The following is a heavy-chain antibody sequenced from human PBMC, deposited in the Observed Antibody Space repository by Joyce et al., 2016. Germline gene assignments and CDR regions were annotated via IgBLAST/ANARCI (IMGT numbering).Heavy chain of an antibody. V-gene: IGHV3-48*01. CDR2: ISTRSNTI. CDR3: ARYGVLYYYDTSGYPQPFDS. CDR1: GFTFSAYK. D-gene: IGHD3-22*01. J-gene: IGHJ4*02. Sequence: EVQLVESGGGLVEPGGSLRLSCAASGFTFSAYKLNGVLKAPGKGPEGIAYISTRSNTIYYAESVKGRFTISRDNAKKSLYLQMDSLRAEDTAVYYCARYGVLYYYDTSGYPQPFDSWGQGTLVTVSP.